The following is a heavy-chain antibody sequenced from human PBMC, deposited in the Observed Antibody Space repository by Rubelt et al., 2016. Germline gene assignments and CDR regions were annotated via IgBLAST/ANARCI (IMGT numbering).Heavy chain of an antibody. CDR1: GGSFSGYY. J-gene: IGHJ4*02. V-gene: IGHV4-34*10. D-gene: IGHD6-6*01. Sequence: QVQLQESGPGLVNPSETLSLTCAVYGGSFSGYYWSWIRQPPGKGLEWIGEINHSGSTNYNPSLKSRVTIAVERSKNQFSLKLSSVTAADTAVYYCARMGYSSSSYWGQGTLVTVSS. CDR2: INHSGST. CDR3: ARMGYSSSSY.